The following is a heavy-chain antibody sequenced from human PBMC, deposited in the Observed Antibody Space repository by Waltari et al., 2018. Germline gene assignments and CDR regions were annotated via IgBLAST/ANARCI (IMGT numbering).Heavy chain of an antibody. CDR1: GGSFSGYY. CDR2: INHSGST. D-gene: IGHD2-2*01. J-gene: IGHJ4*02. V-gene: IGHV4-34*01. Sequence: QVQLQQWGAGLLKPSETLSLTCAVYGGSFSGYYWSWIRQPPGKGLEWIGEINHSGSTNYNPSLKSRVTISVDTSKNQFSLKLSSVTAADTAVYYCARGRVPAARSPFDYWGQGTLVTVSS. CDR3: ARGRVPAARSPFDY.